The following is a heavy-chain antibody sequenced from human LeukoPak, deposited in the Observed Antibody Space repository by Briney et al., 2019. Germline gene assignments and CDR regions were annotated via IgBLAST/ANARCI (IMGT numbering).Heavy chain of an antibody. CDR2: ISEDGSIK. D-gene: IGHD1-26*01. CDR1: GFTFSSYG. Sequence: GGSLRLSCAASGFTFSSYGMHWVRQAPGKGLEWVALISEDGSIKFYADSVKGRFTISGDNSKNTLYLQMNSLRAEDTAVYYCAKEVGARDAFDIWGQGTLVTVSP. V-gene: IGHV3-30*18. J-gene: IGHJ3*02. CDR3: AKEVGARDAFDI.